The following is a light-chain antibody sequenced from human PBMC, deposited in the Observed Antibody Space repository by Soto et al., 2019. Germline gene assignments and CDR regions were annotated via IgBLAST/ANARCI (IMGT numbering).Light chain of an antibody. CDR2: AGT. J-gene: IGKJ4*01. Sequence: IQLPQSPSSLSASVGDRVTITCRASQDINSYLAWYQQKPGKAPNLLIYAGTSLLSGVPSRFSVSGSGTEFTLTISSLQPEDFATYYCQQLHVYPSTFGGGTKVE. CDR1: QDINSY. CDR3: QQLHVYPST. V-gene: IGKV1-9*01.